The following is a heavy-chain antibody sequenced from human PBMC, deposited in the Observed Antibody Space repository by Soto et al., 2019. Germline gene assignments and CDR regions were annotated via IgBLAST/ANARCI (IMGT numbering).Heavy chain of an antibody. CDR1: GGPVSSKKNY. J-gene: IGHJ6*02. Sequence: SETLSLTCVDPGGPVSSKKNYWSWIRHLPGKGLEWIANVYHTGTTYYNPSLKSRVSMSVDTSQNQFSLILASVTAADTAVYYCARALVTDYNSRDYHYYFAMDVWGQGTSVTVSS. D-gene: IGHD3-22*01. CDR2: VYHTGTT. CDR3: ARALVTDYNSRDYHYYFAMDV. V-gene: IGHV4-31*02.